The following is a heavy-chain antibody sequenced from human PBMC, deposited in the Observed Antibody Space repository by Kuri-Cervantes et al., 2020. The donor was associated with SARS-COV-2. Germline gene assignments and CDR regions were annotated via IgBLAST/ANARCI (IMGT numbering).Heavy chain of an antibody. V-gene: IGHV1-69*13. CDR1: GGTFSSYA. CDR2: IIPIFGTA. Sequence: SVKVSCKASGGTFSSYAISWVRQAPGQGLEWMGGIIPIFGTANYAQKFQGRVTITADESTSTAYMELSSLRSEDTAVYYCARAASNFWSGYYLGRAPGSAFDIWGQGTMVTVSS. J-gene: IGHJ3*02. D-gene: IGHD3-3*01. CDR3: ARAASNFWSGYYLGRAPGSAFDI.